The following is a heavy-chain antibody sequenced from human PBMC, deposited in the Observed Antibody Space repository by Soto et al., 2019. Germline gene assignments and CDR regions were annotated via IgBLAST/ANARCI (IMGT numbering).Heavy chain of an antibody. CDR2: IWYDGSNK. CDR3: ARYHLWDGSLDY. J-gene: IGHJ4*02. CDR1: GFTFSSYG. V-gene: IGHV3-33*01. D-gene: IGHD2-15*01. Sequence: GGSLRLSCAASGFTFSSYGMHWVRQAPGKGLVWVAVIWYDGSNKYYADSVKGRFTIFRDNCKNTLYLQMNSLRAEHTAVYYCARYHLWDGSLDYWGQGTLLTVSS.